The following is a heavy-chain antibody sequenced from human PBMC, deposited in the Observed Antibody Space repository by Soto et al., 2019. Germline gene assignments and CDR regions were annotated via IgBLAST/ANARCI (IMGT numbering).Heavy chain of an antibody. CDR1: GGTFSTYA. V-gene: IGHV1-69*01. Sequence: QVQLEQSGGEVKQPGSSVRVSCKTSGGTFSTYAINWVRQAPGQGLEWMGAIIPLFGTTDYSQKFQGRVRITADESTSTAYMELCSLRVDDTAVYFCARPKGTYSSGYYYFDFWGQGTLVTVSS. D-gene: IGHD6-19*01. CDR3: ARPKGTYSSGYYYFDF. CDR2: IIPLFGTT. J-gene: IGHJ4*02.